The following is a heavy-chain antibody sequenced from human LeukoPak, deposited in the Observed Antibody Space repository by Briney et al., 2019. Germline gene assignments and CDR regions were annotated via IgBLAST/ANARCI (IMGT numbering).Heavy chain of an antibody. CDR3: TRGYSGKSVYAFDI. D-gene: IGHD1-26*01. J-gene: IGHJ3*02. CDR1: GFTFSSYS. Sequence: GGSLRLSCAASGFTFSSYSMNWVRQAPGKGLEWVGRSGNKDSRYTTEYAASVKGRFTISRDESKNSLYLQMNSLKTEDTAVYHCTRGYSGKSVYAFDIWGQGTMVTVSS. V-gene: IGHV3-72*01. CDR2: SGNKDSRYTT.